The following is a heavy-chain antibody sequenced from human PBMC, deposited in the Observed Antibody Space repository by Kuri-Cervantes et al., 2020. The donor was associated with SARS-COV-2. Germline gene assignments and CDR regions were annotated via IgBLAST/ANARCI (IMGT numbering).Heavy chain of an antibody. CDR2: INSDGSST. J-gene: IGHJ6*02. CDR1: GFTFSTYW. Sequence: GGSLRLSCAASGFTFSTYWMHWVRQASGKGLVWVSRINSDGSSTSYADSVKGRFTISRDNAKNTLYLQMNSLRAEDTAVYYCARDRYDFWSGLGYYYGMDVWGQGTTVTVSS. D-gene: IGHD3-3*01. CDR3: ARDRYDFWSGLGYYYGMDV. V-gene: IGHV3-74*01.